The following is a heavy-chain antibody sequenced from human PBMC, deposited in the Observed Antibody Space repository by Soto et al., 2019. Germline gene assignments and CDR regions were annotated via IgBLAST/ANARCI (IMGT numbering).Heavy chain of an antibody. CDR2: ISSNGGST. J-gene: IGHJ4*02. D-gene: IGHD6-13*01. Sequence: GGSLRLSCSASGFTFSSYAMHWVRQAPGKGLEYVSAISSNGGSTYYADSVKGRFTISRDNSKNTLYLQMSSLRAEDTAVYYCVKAYSSSWYYLDYWGQGTLVTVSS. V-gene: IGHV3-64D*06. CDR1: GFTFSSYA. CDR3: VKAYSSSWYYLDY.